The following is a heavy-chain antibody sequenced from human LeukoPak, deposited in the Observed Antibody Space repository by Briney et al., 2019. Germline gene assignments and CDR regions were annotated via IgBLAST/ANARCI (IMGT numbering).Heavy chain of an antibody. CDR3: ARGRLDTAMVTFGDYGTVDY. D-gene: IGHD5-18*01. CDR2: INHSGST. V-gene: IGHV4-34*01. Sequence: PSETLSLTCAVYGGSFSGYYWSWIRQPPGKGLEWIGEINHSGSTNYNPSLKSRVTISVDTSKNQFSLKLSSVTAADTAVHYCARGRLDTAMVTFGDYGTVDYWGQGTLVTVSS. J-gene: IGHJ4*02. CDR1: GGSFSGYY.